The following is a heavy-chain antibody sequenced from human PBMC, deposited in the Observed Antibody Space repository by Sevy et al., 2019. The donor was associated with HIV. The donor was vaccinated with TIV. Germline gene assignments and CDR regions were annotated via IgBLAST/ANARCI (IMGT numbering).Heavy chain of an antibody. CDR2: ISGSGGST. CDR3: AKGGTTGPKTDYFDY. J-gene: IGHJ4*02. CDR1: GFTFSSYA. D-gene: IGHD1-1*01. Sequence: GGSLRLSCAASGFTFSSYAMSWVRQAPGKGLEWVSAISGSGGSTYYADSVKGRFTISRDNSKNTLYLQMNSLRAEDTAVYYSAKGGTTGPKTDYFDYWGQGTLVTVSS. V-gene: IGHV3-23*01.